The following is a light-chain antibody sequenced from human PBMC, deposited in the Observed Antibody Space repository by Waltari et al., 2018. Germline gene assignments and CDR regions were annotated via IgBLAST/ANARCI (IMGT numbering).Light chain of an antibody. J-gene: IGKJ5*01. CDR3: QQTYNTLPIT. CDR1: QSIGRY. V-gene: IGKV1-39*01. CDR2: SAS. Sequence: DIQMTQSPSSLSASVGDSVTINCRASQSIGRYLNWYQQKPGKAPKLLIYSASSLQSGVPSRFSGSGSGTDFTVTISSLQPEDSATYYCQQTYNTLPITFGQGTRLETK.